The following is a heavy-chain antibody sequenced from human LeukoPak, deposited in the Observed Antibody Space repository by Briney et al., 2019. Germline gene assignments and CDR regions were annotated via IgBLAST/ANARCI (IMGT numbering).Heavy chain of an antibody. CDR2: ISWNSGSI. Sequence: PGGSLRLSCTASGFAFDEHGMSWVRQVPGKGLEWVSGISWNSGSIGYADSVKGRFTISRDNAKNSLYLQMNSLRAEDTALYYCAKDGLTRTTVTTFSDYWGQGTLVTVSS. J-gene: IGHJ4*02. D-gene: IGHD4-17*01. V-gene: IGHV3-9*01. CDR3: AKDGLTRTTVTTFSDY. CDR1: GFAFDEHG.